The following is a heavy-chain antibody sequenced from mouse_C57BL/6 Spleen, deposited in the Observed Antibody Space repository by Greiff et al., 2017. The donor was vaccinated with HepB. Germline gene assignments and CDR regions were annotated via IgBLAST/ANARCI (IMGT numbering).Heavy chain of an antibody. CDR3: ASSGHWDYFDY. V-gene: IGHV1-59*01. CDR2: IDPSDSYT. CDR1: GYTFTSYW. J-gene: IGHJ2*01. Sequence: VQLQQSGAELVRPGTSVKLSCKASGYTFTSYWMHWVKQRPGQGLEWIGVIDPSDSYTNYNQKFKGKATLTVDTSSSTAYMQLSSLTSEDSAVYYCASSGHWDYFDYWGQGTTLTVSS. D-gene: IGHD4-1*01.